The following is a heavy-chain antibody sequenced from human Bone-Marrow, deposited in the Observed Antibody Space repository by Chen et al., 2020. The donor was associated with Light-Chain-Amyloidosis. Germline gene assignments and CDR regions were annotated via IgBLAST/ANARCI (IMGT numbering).Heavy chain of an antibody. D-gene: IGHD3-10*01. CDR1: GGSFSGYY. J-gene: IGHJ6*02. CDR2: IIPPVST. Sequence: QVQLQQWGAGLLKPSETLSLTCAVYGGSFSGYYCSWIRQPPGKGLEWIGEIIPPVSTNYNPSRKSGVIISVDTSKNQFSLKLSSVTAADTATYYCARGNDYYNSGSYFQTYYYYYGMDVWGQGTTVTVSS. CDR3: ARGNDYYNSGSYFQTYYYYYGMDV. V-gene: IGHV4-34*01.